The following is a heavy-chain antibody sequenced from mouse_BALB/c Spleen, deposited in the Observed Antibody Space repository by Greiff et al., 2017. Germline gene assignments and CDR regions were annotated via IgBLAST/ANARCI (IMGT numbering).Heavy chain of an antibody. D-gene: IGHD1-2*01. CDR2: IYPGNVNT. J-gene: IGHJ4*01. CDR1: GYTFTSYY. Sequence: QVQLKESGPELVKPGASVRISCKASGYTFTSYYIHWVKQRPGQGLEWIGWIYPGNVNTKYNEKFKGKATLTADKSSSTAYMQLSSLTSEDSAVYFCARGGTYGYEAMDYWGQGTSVTVSS. CDR3: ARGGTYGYEAMDY. V-gene: IGHV1S56*01.